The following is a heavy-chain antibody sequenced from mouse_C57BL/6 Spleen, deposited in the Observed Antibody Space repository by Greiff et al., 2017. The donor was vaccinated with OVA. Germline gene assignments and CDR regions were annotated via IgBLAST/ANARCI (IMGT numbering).Heavy chain of an antibody. CDR3: ARHSPFFFGDY. V-gene: IGHV5-6*01. Sequence: EVKLQESGGDLVKPGGSLKLSCAASGFTFSSYGMSWVRQTPDKRLEWVATISSGGSYTYYPDSVKGRFTISRDNAKNTLYLQMSSLKSEDTAMYYCARHSPFFFGDYWGQGTTLTVSS. CDR2: ISSGGSYT. J-gene: IGHJ2*01. CDR1: GFTFSSYG.